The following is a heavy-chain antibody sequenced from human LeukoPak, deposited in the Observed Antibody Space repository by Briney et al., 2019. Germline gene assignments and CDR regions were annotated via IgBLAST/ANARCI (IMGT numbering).Heavy chain of an antibody. CDR3: ARGFGVVIYYYYMDV. D-gene: IGHD3-3*01. J-gene: IGHJ6*03. Sequence: SYTLSLSCAVEDGSFSGYYWSWIRQPPGKGLELIGEINHIGSTNYNPSLKSRVTISVDTSKNQFSLRLSSVTASDTAVYYCARGFGVVIYYYYMDVWGKGTTVTVSS. CDR1: DGSFSGYY. V-gene: IGHV4-34*01. CDR2: INHIGST.